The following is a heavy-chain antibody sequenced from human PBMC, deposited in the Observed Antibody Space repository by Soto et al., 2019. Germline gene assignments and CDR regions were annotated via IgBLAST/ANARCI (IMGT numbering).Heavy chain of an antibody. D-gene: IGHD6-19*01. CDR3: ARANGGTVAGSNWFDP. CDR2: ISSSSATI. CDR1: GFKFSMFG. J-gene: IGHJ5*02. V-gene: IGHV3-48*02. Sequence: ELFLQESGGDLVQPGGFLRLSCVASGFKFSMFGMNWVRQAPGKGLEWIAYISSSSATIIYGGSVEGRFTVSRDNAENSLFLQMKSLRDEDTTVYYCARANGGTVAGSNWFDPWGHGTPVTVST.